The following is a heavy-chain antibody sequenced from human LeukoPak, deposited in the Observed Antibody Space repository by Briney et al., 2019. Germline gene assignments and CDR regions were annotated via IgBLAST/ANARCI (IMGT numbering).Heavy chain of an antibody. J-gene: IGHJ6*03. D-gene: IGHD3-16*01. CDR3: AKTGELGWFYYYYYMDV. Sequence: GGSLRLSCAASGFTFDDYGMSWVRQAPGKGLEWVSGINWNGGSTGYADSVKGRFTISRDNSKNTLYLQMNSLRAEDTAVYYCAKTGELGWFYYYYYMDVWGKGTTVTVSS. V-gene: IGHV3-20*04. CDR2: INWNGGST. CDR1: GFTFDDYG.